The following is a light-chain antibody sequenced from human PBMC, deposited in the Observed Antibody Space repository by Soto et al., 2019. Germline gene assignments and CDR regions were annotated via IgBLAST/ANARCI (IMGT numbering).Light chain of an antibody. CDR2: DTS. V-gene: IGKV3-11*01. CDR1: QSVNNF. J-gene: IGKJ4*01. CDR3: QQRSNWPLT. Sequence: EIVLTQSPATLSLSPGERATLSGRASQSVNNFLAWYQQKPGQAPRLLIYDTSNRATGVPARFSGSGSGTDFTLTISTLEPEDFAVYYCQQRSNWPLTFGGGTKVDIK.